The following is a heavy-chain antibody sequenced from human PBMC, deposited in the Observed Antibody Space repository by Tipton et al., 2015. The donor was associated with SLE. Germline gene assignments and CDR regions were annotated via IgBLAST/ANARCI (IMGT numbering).Heavy chain of an antibody. CDR1: GYTFTGYY. D-gene: IGHD3-3*01. CDR2: INPNSGGT. V-gene: IGHV1-2*02. J-gene: IGHJ5*02. CDR3: ARAITIFGVVKGSNWFDP. Sequence: QVQLVQSGAEVKKPGASVKVSRKASGYTFTGYYMHWVRQAPGQGLEWMGWINPNSGGTNYAQKFQGRVTMTRDTSISTAYMELSRLRSEDTAVYYCARAITIFGVVKGSNWFDPWGQGTLVTVSS.